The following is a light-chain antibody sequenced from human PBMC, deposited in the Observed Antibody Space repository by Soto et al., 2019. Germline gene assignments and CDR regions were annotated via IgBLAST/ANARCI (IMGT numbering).Light chain of an antibody. CDR2: EVN. J-gene: IGLJ1*01. Sequence: QSALTQPPSASGSPGQSVTISCTGTTDDVAVYNYVSWYQQSPGRTPKLILYEVNKRPSGVPDRFSGSKSGKTASLTVSRLQPEDEAEYFCFSFVGFGTRTKVTVL. V-gene: IGLV2-8*01. CDR3: FSFVG. CDR1: TDDVAVYNY.